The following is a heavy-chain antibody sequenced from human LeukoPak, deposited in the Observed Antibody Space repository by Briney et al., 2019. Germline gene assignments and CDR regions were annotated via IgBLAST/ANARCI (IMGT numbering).Heavy chain of an antibody. CDR1: GFTFSSYG. Sequence: QPGRSLRLSCAASGFTFSSYGMHWVRQAPGKGLEWVAVISYDGSNKYYADSVKGRFTISRDNSKNTLYLQMNSLRAEDTAVYYCARPSVSGYYYAHFQHWGQGTRVTVSS. V-gene: IGHV3-30*03. D-gene: IGHD3-22*01. J-gene: IGHJ1*01. CDR3: ARPSVSGYYYAHFQH. CDR2: ISYDGSNK.